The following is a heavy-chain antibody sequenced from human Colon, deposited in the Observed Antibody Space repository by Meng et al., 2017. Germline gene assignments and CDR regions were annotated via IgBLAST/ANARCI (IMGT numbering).Heavy chain of an antibody. CDR1: RFRFSSYA. CDR3: TTRSGFYHFDY. J-gene: IGHJ4*02. V-gene: IGHV3-23*01. CDR2: ISGSGGDT. Sequence: GESLKISCTAPRFRFSSYAMTWVRQAPGKGLAWVSGISGSGGDTYYAESVRGRFTISRDNSKNTVFLQMNSLTADDTAIYYCTTRSGFYHFDYWGQGTLVTVSS. D-gene: IGHD3-3*01.